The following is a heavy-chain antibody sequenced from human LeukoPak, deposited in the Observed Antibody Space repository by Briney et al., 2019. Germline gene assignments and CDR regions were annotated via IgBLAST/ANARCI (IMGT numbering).Heavy chain of an antibody. D-gene: IGHD1/OR15-1a*01. J-gene: IGHJ4*02. CDR1: GCAFTAYL. Sequence: GGSLRLSCAASGCAFTAYLIHWVGQPPGRGLEGVAVMSSDGNAIFYADSVRGRFTISRDNSKNTLYLQVNSLRVEDTAVYYCVREGEHFDYWGQGTLVTVSS. CDR2: MSSDGNAI. V-gene: IGHV3-30-3*01. CDR3: VREGEHFDY.